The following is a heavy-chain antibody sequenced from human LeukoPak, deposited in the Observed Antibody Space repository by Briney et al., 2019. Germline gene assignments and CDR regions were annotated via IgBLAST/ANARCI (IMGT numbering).Heavy chain of an antibody. CDR1: GFTFSSYA. CDR2: ISYDGSNK. V-gene: IGHV3-30*14. Sequence: PGGSLRLSCAASGFTFSSYAMRWVRQAPGKGLEWVAVISYDGSNKYYADSVKGRFTISRDNSKNTLYLQMNSLRAEDTAVYYCARGFATLGLDYWGQGTLVTVSS. J-gene: IGHJ4*02. CDR3: ARGFATLGLDY. D-gene: IGHD1-26*01.